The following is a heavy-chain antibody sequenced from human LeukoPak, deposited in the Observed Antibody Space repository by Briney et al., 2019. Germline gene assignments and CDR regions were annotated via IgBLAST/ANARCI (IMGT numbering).Heavy chain of an antibody. Sequence: SETLSLTCSVSGFSISSGYYWGWVRQTPGKGLEWIGSIHHSGSTYYNPTLKSRVTISLDTFKTQFSLTLSSVTAAETAVYYCARDRFGMSATGSDFDYWGQGILVTVS. J-gene: IGHJ4*02. V-gene: IGHV4-38-2*02. CDR3: ARDRFGMSATGSDFDY. CDR1: GFSISSGYY. D-gene: IGHD3-10*01. CDR2: IHHSGST.